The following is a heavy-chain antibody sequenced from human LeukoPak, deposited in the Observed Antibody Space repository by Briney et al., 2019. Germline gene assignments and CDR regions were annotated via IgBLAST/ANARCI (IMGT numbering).Heavy chain of an antibody. D-gene: IGHD6-19*01. CDR2: IYSGGST. Sequence: PGGSLRLSCAASGFTVSSNYMSWVRQAPGKGLEWVSVIYSGGSTYYADSVKGRFTISRDNSKNTLHLQMNSLRAEDTAVYYCARDPNIAVAGPGAFDIWGQGTMVTVSS. CDR1: GFTVSSNY. J-gene: IGHJ3*02. V-gene: IGHV3-66*01. CDR3: ARDPNIAVAGPGAFDI.